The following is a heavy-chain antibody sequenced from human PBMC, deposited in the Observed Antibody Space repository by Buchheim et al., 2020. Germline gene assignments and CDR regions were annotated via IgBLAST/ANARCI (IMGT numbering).Heavy chain of an antibody. CDR1: GFNFSIYS. CDR2: LSGSGYYI. CDR3: ARAYSSTWYPSALDY. D-gene: IGHD6-13*01. J-gene: IGHJ4*02. V-gene: IGHV3-21*01. Sequence: EAQLVESGGGLVKPGGSLRLSCAASGFNFSIYSMNWVRQAPGKGLEWVSSLSGSGYYISYADSVKGRFTISRDNAKNSLYLHMNSLRVEDTALYYCARAYSSTWYPSALDYWGQGTL.